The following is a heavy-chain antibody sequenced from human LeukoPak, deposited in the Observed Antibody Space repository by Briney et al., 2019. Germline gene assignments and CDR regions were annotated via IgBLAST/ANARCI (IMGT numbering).Heavy chain of an antibody. CDR3: ARGTTVTTPFDY. J-gene: IGHJ4*02. CDR1: GYTFTGYY. V-gene: IGHV1-2*02. Sequence: AAVKVSSKASGYTFTGYYIHWVRQAPGQGLEWMGWISLNSGGRNYAQKFQGRVTLTRDTSVSTAHMELSNVRSDDTAVYYCARGTTVTTPFDYWGQGTLVTV. D-gene: IGHD4-17*01. CDR2: ISLNSGGR.